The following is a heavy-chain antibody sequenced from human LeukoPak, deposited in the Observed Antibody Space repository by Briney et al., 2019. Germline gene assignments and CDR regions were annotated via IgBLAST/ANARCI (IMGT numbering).Heavy chain of an antibody. CDR2: IKHDGSEK. D-gene: IGHD1-26*01. CDR1: GFIFTNYF. J-gene: IGHJ4*02. V-gene: IGHV3-7*01. Sequence: PGGSLRLSCAASGFIFTNYFMSWVRQAPGKGLEWVASIKHDGSEKYYVDSVRGRFTISRDNAENSLYLQMNSLRADDTAVYYCARDKIVGPTTLDYWGQGTLVTVSS. CDR3: ARDKIVGPTTLDY.